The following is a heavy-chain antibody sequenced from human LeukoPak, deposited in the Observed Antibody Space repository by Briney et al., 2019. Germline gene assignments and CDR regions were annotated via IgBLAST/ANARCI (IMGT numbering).Heavy chain of an antibody. V-gene: IGHV3-30*12. Sequence: GGSLRLSCAASGFSFSSYAIHWVRQAPGKGLEWLSFISSDGSEKYYANSVKGRFTISRDNAKNSLYLQMNSLRAEDTAVYYCARMNTAMVNGLNYYYYMDVWGRGTTVTISS. CDR2: ISSDGSEK. D-gene: IGHD5-18*01. J-gene: IGHJ6*03. CDR3: ARMNTAMVNGLNYYYYMDV. CDR1: GFSFSSYA.